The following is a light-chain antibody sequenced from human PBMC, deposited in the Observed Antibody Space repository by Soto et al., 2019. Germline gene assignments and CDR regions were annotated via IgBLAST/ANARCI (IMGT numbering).Light chain of an antibody. J-gene: IGKJ2*01. CDR3: QQCHGIPYT. CDR1: QTISTY. V-gene: IGKV1-39*01. Sequence: DIQMTQSPSSLSAAVGDRVTITCRASQTISTYLNWYQQKPGKAPKLLIYAASSLQSGVPSRFTGSGSGPDFTLTISSLQPEDFATYHCQQCHGIPYTFGQGTKMEIK. CDR2: AAS.